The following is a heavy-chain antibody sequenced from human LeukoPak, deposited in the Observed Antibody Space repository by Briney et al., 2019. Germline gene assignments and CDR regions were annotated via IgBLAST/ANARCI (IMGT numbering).Heavy chain of an antibody. CDR1: GDTISSNSAA. J-gene: IGHJ4*02. D-gene: IGHD6-6*01. CDR2: TYYRSNLYN. Sequence: SQTLSLTCAVSGDTISSNSAAWNWIRQSPSRGLEWLGRTYYRSNLYNDYGVAVKNRITINPDTSKNQFSLQLNSVTPEDTAVYYCARDRSQLYSSSSYFDYWGQGTLVTVSS. V-gene: IGHV6-1*01. CDR3: ARDRSQLYSSSSYFDY.